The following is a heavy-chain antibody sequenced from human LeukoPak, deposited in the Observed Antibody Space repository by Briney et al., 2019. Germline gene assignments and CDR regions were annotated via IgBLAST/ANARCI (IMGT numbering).Heavy chain of an antibody. CDR2: IYSGGST. J-gene: IGHJ4*02. CDR1: GFTVSSNY. D-gene: IGHD1-26*01. Sequence: GGSLRLSCAASGFTVSSNYMSWVRQAPGKGLEWVSVIYSGGSTYYADSVKGRFTISRDNSKNTLYPQMNSLRAEDTAVYYCARDPGAREVGFDYWGQGTLVTVSS. V-gene: IGHV3-53*01. CDR3: ARDPGAREVGFDY.